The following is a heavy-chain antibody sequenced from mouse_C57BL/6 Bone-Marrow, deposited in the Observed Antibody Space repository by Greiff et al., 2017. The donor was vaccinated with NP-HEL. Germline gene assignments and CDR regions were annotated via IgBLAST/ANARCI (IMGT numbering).Heavy chain of an antibody. D-gene: IGHD3-2*02. CDR3: ARSDQAWFAY. Sequence: EVKLVESGGGLVKPGGSLKLSCAASGFTFSDYGMHWVRQAPEKGLEWVAYISSGSSTIYYADTVKGRFTISRDNAKNTLFLQMTSLRSGDTAMYYCARSDQAWFAYWGQGTLVTVSA. V-gene: IGHV5-17*01. J-gene: IGHJ3*01. CDR2: ISSGSSTI. CDR1: GFTFSDYG.